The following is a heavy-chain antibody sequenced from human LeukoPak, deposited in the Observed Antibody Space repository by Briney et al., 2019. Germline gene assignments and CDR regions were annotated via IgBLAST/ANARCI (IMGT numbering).Heavy chain of an antibody. Sequence: AGGSLRLSCAASGFTFSSYSMNWVRQAPGKGLEWVSSISNIGSYIYYADSVKGRFTISRDNAKNSLYLQMNSLRAEDTAVYYCAKDRGPVPAAMFDAFDIWGQGTMVTVSS. V-gene: IGHV3-21*01. CDR2: ISNIGSYI. CDR1: GFTFSSYS. CDR3: AKDRGPVPAAMFDAFDI. D-gene: IGHD2-2*01. J-gene: IGHJ3*02.